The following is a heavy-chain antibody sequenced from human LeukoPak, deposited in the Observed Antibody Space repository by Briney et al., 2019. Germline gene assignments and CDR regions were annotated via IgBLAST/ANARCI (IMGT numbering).Heavy chain of an antibody. CDR2: ISIDGREK. J-gene: IGHJ4*02. Sequence: GGSLRLSCAASGFTFRNYGMHWVRQAPGKGLEWVAVISIDGREKYYADSVKGRFSISRDNSKNTLYLQMSSLRGDDTAVYYCANPQSRGYDYLDYWGQGTLVTVSS. V-gene: IGHV3-30*18. CDR1: GFTFRNYG. CDR3: ANPQSRGYDYLDY. D-gene: IGHD5-12*01.